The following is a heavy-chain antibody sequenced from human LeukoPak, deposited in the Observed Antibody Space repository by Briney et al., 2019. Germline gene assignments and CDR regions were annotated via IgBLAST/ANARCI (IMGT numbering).Heavy chain of an antibody. Sequence: EASVKVSCKASGYTFTSYYMHWVRQAPGQGLEWMGGIIPIFGTANYAQKFQGRVTITADESTSTAYMELSSLRSEDTAVYYCARDREFCSSTSCSYRNWFDPWGQGTLVTVSS. J-gene: IGHJ5*02. CDR3: ARDREFCSSTSCSYRNWFDP. CDR1: GYTFTSYY. D-gene: IGHD2-2*01. V-gene: IGHV1-69*13. CDR2: IIPIFGTA.